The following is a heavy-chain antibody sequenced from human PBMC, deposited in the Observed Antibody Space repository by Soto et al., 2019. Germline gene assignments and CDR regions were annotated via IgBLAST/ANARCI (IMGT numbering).Heavy chain of an antibody. J-gene: IGHJ3*02. V-gene: IGHV3-7*03. D-gene: IGHD1-1*01. CDR1: GFTFGGYG. CDR2: IKQDGSEK. Sequence: GGSLRLSCAASGFTFGGYGRGWVRQAPGKGLGWVANIKQDGSEKYYVDSGKGRFTISRDNAKNSLYLQMNSLRAEDTAVYYCARGANWRDDAFDIWGQGTMVTVSS. CDR3: ARGANWRDDAFDI.